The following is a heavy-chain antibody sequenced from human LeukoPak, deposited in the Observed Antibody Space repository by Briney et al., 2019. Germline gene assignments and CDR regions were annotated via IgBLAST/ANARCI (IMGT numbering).Heavy chain of an antibody. D-gene: IGHD5-12*01. Sequence: PGGSLRLSCAASGFTFSSYWMSWVRQAPGKGLEWVSVIYSGGSTYYADSVKGRFTISRDNSKNTLYLQMNSLRAEDTAVYYCARGGSSGYDYEAFDYWGQGTPVTVSS. CDR3: ARGGSSGYDYEAFDY. J-gene: IGHJ4*02. CDR1: GFTFSSYW. CDR2: IYSGGST. V-gene: IGHV3-53*01.